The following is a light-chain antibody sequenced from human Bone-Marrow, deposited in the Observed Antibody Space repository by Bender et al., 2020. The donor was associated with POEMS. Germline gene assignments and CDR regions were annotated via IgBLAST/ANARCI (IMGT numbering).Light chain of an antibody. CDR1: VLAEKY. Sequence: SSELTQPSSVSVSPRQTARITCSGDVLAEKYARWFQQKTGQAPLMIIYKDTERPSGIPERISGSSSGTTATLTISGTQAVDEADYYCQSWDSNTVIFGGGTKLTVL. CDR3: QSWDSNTVI. V-gene: IGLV3-27*01. CDR2: KDT. J-gene: IGLJ2*01.